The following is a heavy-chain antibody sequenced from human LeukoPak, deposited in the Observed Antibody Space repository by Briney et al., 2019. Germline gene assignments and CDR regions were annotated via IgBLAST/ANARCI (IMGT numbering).Heavy chain of an antibody. Sequence: GGSLRLSWAASGXTFSSYWVHWVRQAPGKGLVWVSRINSDGSSTSYADSVKGRFTISRDNAKNTLYLQMNSLRAEDTAVYYCARDGATVVTPAFDYWGQGTLVTVSS. J-gene: IGHJ4*02. CDR1: GXTFSSYW. V-gene: IGHV3-74*01. CDR2: INSDGSST. CDR3: ARDGATVVTPAFDY. D-gene: IGHD4-23*01.